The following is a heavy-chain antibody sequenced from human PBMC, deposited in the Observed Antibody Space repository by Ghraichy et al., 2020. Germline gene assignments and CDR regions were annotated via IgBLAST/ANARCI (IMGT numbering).Heavy chain of an antibody. CDR3: AREKRTSSRTCSRCYGMDV. V-gene: IGHV1-2*02. D-gene: IGHD6-19*01. Sequence: ASVKVSCKASGDSFIAYYMHWFRQAPGQGLEWMGWINPNSGDTKYAQRFQGRVTMTRDTSISTAYMELSSLKSDDAAVYFCAREKRTSSRTCSRCYGMDVWGQGTTVTVSS. CDR2: INPNSGDT. CDR1: GDSFIAYY. J-gene: IGHJ6*02.